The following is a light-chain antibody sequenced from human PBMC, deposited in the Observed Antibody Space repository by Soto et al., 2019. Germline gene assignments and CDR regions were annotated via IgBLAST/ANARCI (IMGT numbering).Light chain of an antibody. J-gene: IGKJ5*01. CDR3: QKYSSVIT. CDR1: QGISSF. V-gene: IGKV1-27*01. Sequence: DIQMTQSPSSLSASVGDRVTITCRASQGISSFVAWYQQKPGKVPRLLISGASTLQSGVPSRFSGSGSGTDFTLTITSLPPEDVATYYCQKYSSVITFGKGTRLEIK. CDR2: GAS.